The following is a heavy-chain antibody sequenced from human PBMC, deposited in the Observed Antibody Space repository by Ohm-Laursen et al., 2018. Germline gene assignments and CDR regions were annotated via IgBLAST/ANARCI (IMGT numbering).Heavy chain of an antibody. J-gene: IGHJ4*02. V-gene: IGHV3-49*04. Sequence: SLRLSCTASGFSFSGAWMSWVRQAPGKGLEWVGFIRSRTSGGTTEYAASVKGRFTISRDDSKSIAYLQMNSLKTEDTAVYYCTRGFNTSPYWGQGTLVTVSS. CDR3: TRGFNTSPY. CDR2: IRSRTSGGTT. CDR1: GFSFSGAW.